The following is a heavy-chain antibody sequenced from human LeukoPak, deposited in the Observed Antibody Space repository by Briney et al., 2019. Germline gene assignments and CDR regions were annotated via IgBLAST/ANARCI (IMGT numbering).Heavy chain of an antibody. Sequence: GGSLRLSCAASGFTFSNCWMHWVRQAPGKGLVWVSRINTDGCSTNYADSVKGRFTISRDNAKNTLYVQMNSLRVEDTAVYYCARVESGSCSSTRCRNIDYWGQGTLVTVSS. CDR1: GFTFSNCW. D-gene: IGHD2-2*01. J-gene: IGHJ4*02. V-gene: IGHV3-74*01. CDR3: ARVESGSCSSTRCRNIDY. CDR2: INTDGCST.